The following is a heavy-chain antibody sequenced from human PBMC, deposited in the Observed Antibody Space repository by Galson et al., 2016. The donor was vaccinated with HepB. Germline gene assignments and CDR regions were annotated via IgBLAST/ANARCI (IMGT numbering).Heavy chain of an antibody. V-gene: IGHV3-30*04. CDR3: ARDSIAAAGSGYYYYGMDV. D-gene: IGHD6-13*01. Sequence: LEWVAVISYDVTNKLYADSVKGRFTISRDNSNNTLYLQMNSLRVEDTAVYFCARDSIAAAGSGYYYYGMDVWGQGRMVTVSS. J-gene: IGHJ6*02. CDR2: ISYDVTNK.